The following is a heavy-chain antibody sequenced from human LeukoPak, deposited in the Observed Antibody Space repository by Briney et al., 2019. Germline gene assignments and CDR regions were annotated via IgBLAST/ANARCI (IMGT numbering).Heavy chain of an antibody. Sequence: GGSLRLSCAASGFTFSSYAMSWVRQAPGKGLEWVSAISGSGGSTYYADSVKGRFTISRDNSKNTLYLQMNSLRAEDTAVYYCAKGVVVAPDVTPFDYWGQGTLVTVSS. CDR2: ISGSGGST. CDR1: GFTFSSYA. CDR3: AKGVVVAPDVTPFDY. D-gene: IGHD2-2*01. J-gene: IGHJ4*02. V-gene: IGHV3-23*01.